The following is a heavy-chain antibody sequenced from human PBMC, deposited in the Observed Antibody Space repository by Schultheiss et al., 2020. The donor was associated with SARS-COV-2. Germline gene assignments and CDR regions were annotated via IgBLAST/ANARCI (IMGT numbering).Heavy chain of an antibody. CDR2: ISASGGST. D-gene: IGHD6-19*01. CDR3: AKRPSRSGSYFCDY. Sequence: GGSLRLSCAASEFTFSIYGMSWVRQAPGKGLEWVSTISASGGSTYYADSVKGRFTISRDNSKNTVYLQMNSLRAEDAAVYFCAKRPSRSGSYFCDYWGQGTLVTVSS. J-gene: IGHJ4*02. V-gene: IGHV3-23*01. CDR1: EFTFSIYG.